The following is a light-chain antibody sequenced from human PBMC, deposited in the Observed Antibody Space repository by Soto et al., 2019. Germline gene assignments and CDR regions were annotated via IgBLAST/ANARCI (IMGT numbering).Light chain of an antibody. CDR2: DAS. CDR1: LRXXXX. J-gene: IGKJ5*01. V-gene: IGKV1-13*02. Sequence: AIQLTQSPSSLSASVGDRVTITCRASLRXXXXLAWYQQKPGRAPRLLIYDASSLEXGVPSRFSGSGSGTDXXXXXXXXXXXDFATYYCQQWNTYPITFGQGTRLETK. CDR3: QQWNTYPIT.